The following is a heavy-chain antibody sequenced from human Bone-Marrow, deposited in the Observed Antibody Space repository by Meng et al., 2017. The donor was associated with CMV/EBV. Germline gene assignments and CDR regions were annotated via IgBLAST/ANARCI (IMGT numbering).Heavy chain of an antibody. CDR2: ISRSSSHI. CDR3: VRDVKYSGYDPYYFDN. J-gene: IGHJ4*02. Sequence: GESLKISCVASGFTFSGYSMNWLRQAPGKGLEWLSSISRSSSHIYYADSVKGRFTISRDNANNSLYLQMNSLRAEDSAVYYCVRDVKYSGYDPYYFDNWGQGALVTVSS. D-gene: IGHD5-12*01. V-gene: IGHV3-21*01. CDR1: GFTFSGYS.